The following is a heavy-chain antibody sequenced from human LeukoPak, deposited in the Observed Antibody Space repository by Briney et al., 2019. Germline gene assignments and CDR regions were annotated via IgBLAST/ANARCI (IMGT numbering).Heavy chain of an antibody. J-gene: IGHJ3*02. V-gene: IGHV3-21*01. CDR2: ISSSSSYI. CDR1: GFPFSRYS. D-gene: IGHD6-19*01. CDR3: ARDQEDDSSGWYGAFDI. Sequence: KTGDPLTLSCAVSGFPFSRYSMNWARHAPGKALEWVSSISSSSSYIYYVDSVKGRFTISRDNAKNSLYLQMNSPRAEDTAVYYCARDQEDDSSGWYGAFDIWGQGTMVTVSS.